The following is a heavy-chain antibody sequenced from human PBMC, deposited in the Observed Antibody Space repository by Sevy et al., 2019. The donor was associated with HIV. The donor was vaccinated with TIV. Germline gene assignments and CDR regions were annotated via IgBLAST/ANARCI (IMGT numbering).Heavy chain of an antibody. CDR2: IKHDGSET. CDR1: GFDFNNHW. Sequence: GGSLRLSCAASGFDFNNHWMSLVRQAPEKGLEWVANIKHDGSETYYVDSLEGRFTISRDNAKNSLSLQINDLRAEDTAMYYCARLPTGLQSFNYLLSTYFDSWGQGTLVTVSS. V-gene: IGHV3-7*03. CDR3: ARLPTGLQSFNYLLSTYFDS. D-gene: IGHD3-9*01. J-gene: IGHJ4*02.